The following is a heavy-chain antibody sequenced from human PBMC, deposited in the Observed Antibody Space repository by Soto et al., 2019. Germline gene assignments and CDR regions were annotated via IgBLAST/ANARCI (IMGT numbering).Heavy chain of an antibody. Sequence: GSLRLSCAASGFTFSSYWMSWVRQAPGKGLEWVANIKQDGNEKYYVDSVKGRFTISRDNAKNSMYLQMNSLRAEDTAVYYCARVHMITFGGVIVNHFDYWGQGTLVTVSS. D-gene: IGHD3-16*02. CDR2: IKQDGNEK. J-gene: IGHJ4*02. CDR1: GFTFSSYW. V-gene: IGHV3-7*01. CDR3: ARVHMITFGGVIVNHFDY.